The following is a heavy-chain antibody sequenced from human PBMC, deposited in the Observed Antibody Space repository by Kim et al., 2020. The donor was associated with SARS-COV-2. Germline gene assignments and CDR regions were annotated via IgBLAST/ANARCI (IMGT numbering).Heavy chain of an antibody. CDR3: ARESYSPPGGNWFDP. CDR1: GYTFTSYG. V-gene: IGHV1-18*01. Sequence: ASVKVSCKASGYTFTSYGISWVRQAPGQGLEWMGWISAYNGNTNYAQKLQGRVTMTTDTSTSTAYMELRSLRSDDTAVYYCARESYSPPGGNWFDPWVQGTLVTVSS. J-gene: IGHJ5*02. D-gene: IGHD5-18*01. CDR2: ISAYNGNT.